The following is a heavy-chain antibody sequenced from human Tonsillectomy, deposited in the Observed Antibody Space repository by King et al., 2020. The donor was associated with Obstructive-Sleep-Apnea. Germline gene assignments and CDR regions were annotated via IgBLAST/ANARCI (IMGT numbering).Heavy chain of an antibody. D-gene: IGHD6-13*01. Sequence: VQLQQWGAGLLKPSETLSLTCAVYGGSFSGYYWSWIRQPPGKGLEWIGEINHSVSTNYNPSLKSLVTISLDTSKNQFSLELSSVTAADTAVYYCARGGWGSSWPFDYWGQGTLVTVSS. J-gene: IGHJ4*02. V-gene: IGHV4-34*01. CDR1: GGSFSGYY. CDR2: INHSVST. CDR3: ARGGWGSSWPFDY.